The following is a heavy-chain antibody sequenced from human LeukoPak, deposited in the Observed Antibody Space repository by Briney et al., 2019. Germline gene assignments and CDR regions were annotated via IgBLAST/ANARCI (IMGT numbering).Heavy chain of an antibody. CDR1: GGSFSGYY. D-gene: IGHD3-3*01. CDR2: INHSGST. CDR3: ARARSGYFEYWFDP. Sequence: SETLSLTCAVYGGSFSGYYWSWIRQPPGKGLKWIGEINHSGSTNYNPSLKSRVTISVDTSKNQFSLKLSSVTAADTAVYYCARARSGYFEYWFDPWGQGTLVTVSS. V-gene: IGHV4-34*01. J-gene: IGHJ5*02.